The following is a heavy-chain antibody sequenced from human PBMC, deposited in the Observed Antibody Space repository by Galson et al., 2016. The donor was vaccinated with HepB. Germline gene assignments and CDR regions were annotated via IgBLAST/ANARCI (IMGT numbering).Heavy chain of an antibody. CDR3: ARTPQLWYEATLFDN. D-gene: IGHD5-18*01. J-gene: IGHJ4*02. CDR1: GFTFHIYW. CDR2: ISYDGSTK. Sequence: SLRLSCATSGFTFHIYWMSWVRQAPGKGLEWVAVISYDGSTKYYADSVKGRFTISRDNSKNTLSLQMNSLTAEDTAVYFCARTPQLWYEATLFDNWGQGTLVTVTS. V-gene: IGHV3-30*03.